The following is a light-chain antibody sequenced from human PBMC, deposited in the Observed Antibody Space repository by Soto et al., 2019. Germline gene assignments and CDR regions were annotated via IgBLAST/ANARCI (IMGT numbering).Light chain of an antibody. J-gene: IGKJ1*01. V-gene: IGKV1-12*01. CDR3: HQTDGYLRA. CDR1: QGISTW. CDR2: SAS. Sequence: QLSPSPSCVSAXVGEXGTMXXRASQGISTWLAWYQQESGKAPKLLIYSASGLVNGVPSRFSPSGSGTYCTLTINSLQLEHFATYYCHQTDGYLRAFGQGTKLEIK.